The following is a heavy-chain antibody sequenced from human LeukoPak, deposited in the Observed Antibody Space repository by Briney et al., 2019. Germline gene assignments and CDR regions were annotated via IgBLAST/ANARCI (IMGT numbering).Heavy chain of an antibody. D-gene: IGHD6-13*01. CDR3: ARHVAIAAAGILADV. Sequence: GGSLRLSCAASGFTFSSYAMSWVRQAPGKGLEWVSAISGSVGSTYYADSVKGRFTISRDNSKNTLYLQMNSLRAEDTAVYYCARHVAIAAAGILADVWGQGTTVTVSS. J-gene: IGHJ6*02. V-gene: IGHV3-23*01. CDR1: GFTFSSYA. CDR2: ISGSVGST.